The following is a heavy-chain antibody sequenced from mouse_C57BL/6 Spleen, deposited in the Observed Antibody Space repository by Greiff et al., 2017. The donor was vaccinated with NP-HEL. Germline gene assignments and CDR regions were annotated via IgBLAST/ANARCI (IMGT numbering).Heavy chain of an antibody. D-gene: IGHD2-2*01. Sequence: QVQLQQPGAELVRPGTSVKLSCKASGYTFTSYWMHWVKQRPGQGLEWIGVIDPSDSYTNYNQKFKGKATLTVDTSSSTAYMQLSSLTSEDSAVYYCARKGLRRDLYFDYWGQGTTLTVSS. CDR1: GYTFTSYW. CDR3: ARKGLRRDLYFDY. V-gene: IGHV1-59*01. J-gene: IGHJ2*01. CDR2: IDPSDSYT.